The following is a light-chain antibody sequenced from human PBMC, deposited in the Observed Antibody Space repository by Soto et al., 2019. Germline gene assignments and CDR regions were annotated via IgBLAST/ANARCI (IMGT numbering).Light chain of an antibody. J-gene: IGLJ2*01. Sequence: QSALTQPPSASGSPGQSVTISCTGSSSDVGGYNYVSWYQQHPGKAPKLMIYEVSKRPSGVPDRLSGSKSGNTASLTVSGLQAEDWAGFYRRLYGGSNTVVFGGGTKLTVL. CDR3: RLYGGSNTVV. CDR2: EVS. V-gene: IGLV2-8*01. CDR1: SSDVGGYNY.